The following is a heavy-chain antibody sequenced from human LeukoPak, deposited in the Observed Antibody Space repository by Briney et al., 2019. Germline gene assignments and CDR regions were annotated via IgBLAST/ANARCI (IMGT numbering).Heavy chain of an antibody. CDR3: ARGLGANYGSGRYASPYYYYYMDV. V-gene: IGHV1-2*02. J-gene: IGHJ6*03. Sequence: ASVKVSCKASGYTFTGYYIHWVRQAPGQGLEWMGWIDPNSGGTDYAQKFQGRVTMTRDTSISTAYMELSRLRSDDTALYCCARGLGANYGSGRYASPYYYYYMDVWGKGTTVTVSS. D-gene: IGHD3-10*01. CDR1: GYTFTGYY. CDR2: IDPNSGGT.